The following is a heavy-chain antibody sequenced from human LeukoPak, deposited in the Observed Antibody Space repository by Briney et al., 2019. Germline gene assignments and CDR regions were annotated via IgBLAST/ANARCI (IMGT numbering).Heavy chain of an antibody. CDR1: GGSLSGYY. J-gene: IGHJ5*02. D-gene: IGHD3-10*02. V-gene: IGHV4-34*01. CDR2: INHSGST. CDR3: ARMLGWFDP. Sequence: SETLSLTCAVHGGSLSGYYWSWIRQPPGKGLEWIGEINHSGSTNYNPSLKSRVTISVDTSKNQFSLKLRSVTAADTAVYYCARMLGWFDPWGQGTLVTVSS.